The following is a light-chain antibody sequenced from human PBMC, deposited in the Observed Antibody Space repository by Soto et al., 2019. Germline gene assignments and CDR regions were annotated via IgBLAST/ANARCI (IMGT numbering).Light chain of an antibody. CDR2: GAS. J-gene: IGKJ3*01. CDR1: QCVSSSY. CDR3: QQYGSSPRVT. V-gene: IGKV3-20*01. Sequence: EIVLTQSPGTLSLSPGEKATLSCRASQCVSSSYLAWYQQKPGQAPRLLIYGASSRATGIPDRFSGSGSGTDFTLTISRLEPEDFAVYYCQQYGSSPRVTFGPGTKVDIK.